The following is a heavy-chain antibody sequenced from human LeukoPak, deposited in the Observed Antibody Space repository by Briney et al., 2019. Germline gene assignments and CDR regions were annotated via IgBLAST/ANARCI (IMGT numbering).Heavy chain of an antibody. CDR1: GYTFTGYY. Sequence: ASVKVSRKASGYTFTGYYMHWVRQAPGQGLEWMGWINPNSGGTNYAQKFQGRVTMTRDTSISTAYMELSRLRPDDTAVYYCARVLPLSEYYYGSGSYYNSWFDPWGQGTLVTVSS. V-gene: IGHV1-2*02. CDR3: ARVLPLSEYYYGSGSYYNSWFDP. CDR2: INPNSGGT. D-gene: IGHD3-10*01. J-gene: IGHJ5*02.